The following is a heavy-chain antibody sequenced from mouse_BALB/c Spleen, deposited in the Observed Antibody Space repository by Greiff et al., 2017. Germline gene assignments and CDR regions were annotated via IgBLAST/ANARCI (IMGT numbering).Heavy chain of an antibody. CDR1: GYTFTSYY. J-gene: IGHJ3*01. CDR3: ARREGNYAWFAY. Sequence: QVHVKQSGPELVKPGASVRISCKASGYTFTSYYIHWVKQRPGQGLEWIGWIYPGNVNTKYNEKFKGKATLTADKSSSTAYMQLSSLTSEDSAVYFCARREGNYAWFAYWGQGTLVTVSA. D-gene: IGHD2-1*01. CDR2: IYPGNVNT. V-gene: IGHV1S56*01.